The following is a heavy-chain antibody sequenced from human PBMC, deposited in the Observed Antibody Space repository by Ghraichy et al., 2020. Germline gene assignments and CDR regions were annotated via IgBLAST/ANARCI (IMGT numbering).Heavy chain of an antibody. V-gene: IGHV3-74*01. Sequence: LSLTCAASGFPFSTYWMHWVRQVPGKGLVWVSRIKGNGISTIYLDSEKGLFIISRDNAKNMVYLQMNSLTAEDTGVYSCATGDCSGGSCHYFDFWGQGTLVTVSS. CDR2: IKGNGIST. CDR1: GFPFSTYW. CDR3: ATGDCSGGSCHYFDF. J-gene: IGHJ4*02. D-gene: IGHD2-15*01.